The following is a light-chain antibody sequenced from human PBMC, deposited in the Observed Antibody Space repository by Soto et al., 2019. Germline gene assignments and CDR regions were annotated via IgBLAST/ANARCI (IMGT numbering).Light chain of an antibody. J-gene: IGKJ1*01. CDR2: DAS. CDR3: QQNNCYWT. CDR1: QSIRSW. V-gene: IGKV1-5*01. Sequence: DVQMTQSPATLSASVGDRVTITCRASQSIRSWLAWYQQKPGKAPKLMIYDASIMESGVPSRFSGSGSGTISLTTISSQPHDVAAYYCCQQNNCYWTFGQGTKVDIK.